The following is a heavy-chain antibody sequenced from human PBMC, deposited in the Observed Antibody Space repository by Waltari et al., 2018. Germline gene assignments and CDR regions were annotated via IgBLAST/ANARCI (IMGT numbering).Heavy chain of an antibody. V-gene: IGHV4-39*07. J-gene: IGHJ4*01. CDR1: GGSITTITYC. CDR3: ARGLGAIY. D-gene: IGHD2-21*01. Sequence: QLQMQESGPGLVRTSETLSLTCAVSGGSITTITYCWGCIRQPPGKGLEWIASFSYNGNTYYNPSLKSRVTISGDTSKNQFSLLLSSVTAADTAVYYCARGLGAIYWGHGTLVTVSS. CDR2: FSYNGNT.